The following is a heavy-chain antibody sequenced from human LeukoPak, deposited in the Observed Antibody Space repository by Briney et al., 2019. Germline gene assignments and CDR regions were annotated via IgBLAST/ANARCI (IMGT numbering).Heavy chain of an antibody. V-gene: IGHV4-4*07. CDR3: ESSENYGSGSYDY. CDR1: GGSISSYY. J-gene: IGHJ4*02. CDR2: IYTSGST. Sequence: PSETLSLTCTVSGGSISSYYWSWIRQPAGKGLEWIGRIYTSGSTSYNPSLKSRVTISVDTSKKQFSLELSSVTAADTAVYYCESSENYGSGSYDYWGQGTLVTVSS. D-gene: IGHD3-10*01.